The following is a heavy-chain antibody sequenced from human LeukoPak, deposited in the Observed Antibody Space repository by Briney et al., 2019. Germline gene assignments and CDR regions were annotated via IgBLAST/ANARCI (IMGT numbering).Heavy chain of an antibody. V-gene: IGHV3-66*01. J-gene: IGHJ4*02. Sequence: PGGSLRLSCAASGFTFGSYGMSWVRQAPGKGLEWVSIIYGGGGTYFADSVKGRFAISRDDSKNTLYLQMNSLRAEDTAVYFCARGASGGYWGQGTLVTVSS. CDR1: GFTFGSYG. D-gene: IGHD6-25*01. CDR3: ARGASGGY. CDR2: IYGGGGT.